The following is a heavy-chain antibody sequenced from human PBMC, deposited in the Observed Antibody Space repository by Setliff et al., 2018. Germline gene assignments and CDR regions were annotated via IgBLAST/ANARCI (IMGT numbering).Heavy chain of an antibody. CDR2: IYHSGST. Sequence: PSETLSLTCTVSSGSINSGDYYWSWIRQPPGKGLEWIGSIYHSGSTYYNPSLKSRVTISVDTSKNQFSLKLSSVTAADTAVYYCATYSLLWFGELSRWGQGTLVTVSS. CDR3: ATYSLLWFGELSR. J-gene: IGHJ4*02. CDR1: SGSINSGDYY. D-gene: IGHD3-10*01. V-gene: IGHV4-30-4*01.